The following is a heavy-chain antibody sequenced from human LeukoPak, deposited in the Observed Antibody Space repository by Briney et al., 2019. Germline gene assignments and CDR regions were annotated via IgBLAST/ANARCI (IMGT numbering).Heavy chain of an antibody. CDR3: ARVGFVVATDILYYFDH. V-gene: IGHV3-48*04. CDR2: ISSSSRTI. D-gene: IGHD2-21*02. J-gene: IGHJ4*02. CDR1: GFTFSSYS. Sequence: PGGSLRLSCAASGFTFSSYSMIWVRQAPGKGLEWVSYISSSSRTIYYADSVKGRFTISRDNAKNSLYLQMNSLRAEDTAVYYCARVGFVVATDILYYFDHWGQGTLVTVSS.